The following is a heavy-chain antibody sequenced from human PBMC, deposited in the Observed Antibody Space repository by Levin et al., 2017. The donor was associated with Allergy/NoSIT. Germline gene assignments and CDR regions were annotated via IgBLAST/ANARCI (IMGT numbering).Heavy chain of an antibody. J-gene: IGHJ4*02. D-gene: IGHD1-7*01. CDR2: LPSDGGLK. CDR1: GTTFSTSV. Sequence: SCAVSGTTFSTSVMHWVRQAPGKGLEWVALLPSDGGLKQYIEPVRGRFTISGDISSNTLYLEMNTLRPEDTAVYYCAREGGTSGHAGYFDYWGQGTLVSVSS. V-gene: IGHV3-30-3*01. CDR3: AREGGTSGHAGYFDY.